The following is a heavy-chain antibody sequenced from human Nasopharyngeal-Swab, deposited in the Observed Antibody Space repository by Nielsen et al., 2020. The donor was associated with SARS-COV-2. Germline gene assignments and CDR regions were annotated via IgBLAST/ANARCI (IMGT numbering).Heavy chain of an antibody. Sequence: SETLSLTCTVSGGSISSSSYYWGWIRQPPGKGLEWIGSIYYSGSTNYSPSLKRRVTISVDTSKNQASLKLNSVTAADTAVYYCARTAGYYYMDVWGKGTTVTVSS. D-gene: IGHD6-13*01. CDR1: GGSISSSSYY. J-gene: IGHJ6*03. CDR2: IYYSGST. CDR3: ARTAGYYYMDV. V-gene: IGHV4-39*07.